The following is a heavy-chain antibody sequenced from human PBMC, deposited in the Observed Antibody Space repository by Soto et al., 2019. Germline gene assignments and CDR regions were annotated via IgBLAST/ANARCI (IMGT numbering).Heavy chain of an antibody. V-gene: IGHV3-73*02. D-gene: IGHD1-26*01. Sequence: EVQLVESGGGLVQPGESLKLSCAASGFTLSGSAVHWVRQASGKGLEGVGRIRSKTHSNATEYIASVKGRFTMSRDDSNNTAYLQMNGLKTDDTAVYYCTRSGGSYSFGYWGQGTLVTVSS. J-gene: IGHJ4*02. CDR1: GFTLSGSA. CDR2: IRSKTHSNAT. CDR3: TRSGGSYSFGY.